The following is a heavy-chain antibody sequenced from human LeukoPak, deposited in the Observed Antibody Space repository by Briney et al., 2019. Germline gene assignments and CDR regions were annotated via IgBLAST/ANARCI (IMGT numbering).Heavy chain of an antibody. CDR1: GFTFSNYW. Sequence: GGSLRLSCAASGFTFSNYWMHWVRQVPEKGLVWVSRVNPDGSNIAYANSVKGRFTSSRDNAKNTLYLQMNRLRVEDTAVYYCARGGSYGDYWGQGSLVTVSS. CDR3: ARGGSYGDY. CDR2: VNPDGSNI. D-gene: IGHD3-16*01. J-gene: IGHJ4*02. V-gene: IGHV3-74*01.